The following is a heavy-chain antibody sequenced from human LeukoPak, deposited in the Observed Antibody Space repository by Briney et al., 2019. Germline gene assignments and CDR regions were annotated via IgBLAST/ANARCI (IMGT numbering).Heavy chain of an antibody. CDR1: GFSVGSNY. D-gene: IGHD6-19*01. Sequence: GSLRLSCAASGFSVGSNYMSWVRQPPGKGLEWIGEINHSGSTNYNPSLKSRVTISVDTSKNQFSLKLSSVTAADTAVYYCARGLVAGSIDYWGQGTLVTVSS. V-gene: IGHV4-34*01. J-gene: IGHJ4*02. CDR2: INHSGST. CDR3: ARGLVAGSIDY.